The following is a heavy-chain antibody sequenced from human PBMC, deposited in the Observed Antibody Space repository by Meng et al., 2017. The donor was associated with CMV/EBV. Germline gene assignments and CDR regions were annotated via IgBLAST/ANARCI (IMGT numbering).Heavy chain of an antibody. J-gene: IGHJ4*02. CDR1: GFTFRSYA. CDR2: ISYDESNR. D-gene: IGHD6-13*01. CDR3: ASMGGIIAAAGTGYY. Sequence: SGFTFRSYAMRWVRQAPGKRLEWVAVISYDESNRYYADSVEGRFTISRDNSKNTLYLQMNSLRAEDTAVYYCASMGGIIAAAGTGYYWGQGTLVTVSS. V-gene: IGHV3-30*04.